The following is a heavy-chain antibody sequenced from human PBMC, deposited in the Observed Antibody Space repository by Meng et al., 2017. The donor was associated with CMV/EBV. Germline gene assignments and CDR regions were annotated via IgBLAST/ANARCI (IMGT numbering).Heavy chain of an antibody. V-gene: IGHV3-53*01. CDR1: GFTVSSNY. CDR3: ATAYCSSTSRYP. CDR2: IYSGGST. D-gene: IGHD2-2*01. J-gene: IGHJ5*02. Sequence: GGSLRLSCAASGFTVSSNYMSWVRQAPGKGLEWVSVIYSGGSTYYADSVKGRFTISRDNSKNTLYLQMNSLRAEDTAVYYCATAYCSSTSRYPWGQGTLVTVSS.